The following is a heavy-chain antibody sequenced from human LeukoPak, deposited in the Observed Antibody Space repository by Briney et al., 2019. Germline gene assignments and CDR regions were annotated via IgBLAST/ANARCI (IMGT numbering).Heavy chain of an antibody. D-gene: IGHD3-3*01. V-gene: IGHV1-8*01. CDR2: MNPNSGNT. J-gene: IGHJ6*01. CDR3: ARGRYPFYDFWSGYYRWSNYYGMDV. Sequence: ASVKVSCKASGYTFTSYDINWVRQATGQGLEWMGWMNPNSGNTGYAQKFEGRVTMTRNTSISTAYMELSSLRSEATAVCYCARGRYPFYDFWSGYYRWSNYYGMDVWGQGTTVTVSS. CDR1: GYTFTSYD.